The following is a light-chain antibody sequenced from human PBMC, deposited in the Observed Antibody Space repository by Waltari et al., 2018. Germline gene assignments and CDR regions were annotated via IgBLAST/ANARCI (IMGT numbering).Light chain of an antibody. V-gene: IGLV2-14*03. J-gene: IGLJ2*01. Sequence: QSALTQPASVSGSPGQSITISCTGTSSDAGGYNYVSWYQQHPGKAPKLMIYDASNRPSGVSNRFSGSKSGNTASLTISGLQAEDEADYYCSSYISSSTLELFGGGTSLTVL. CDR3: SSYISSSTLEL. CDR1: SSDAGGYNY. CDR2: DAS.